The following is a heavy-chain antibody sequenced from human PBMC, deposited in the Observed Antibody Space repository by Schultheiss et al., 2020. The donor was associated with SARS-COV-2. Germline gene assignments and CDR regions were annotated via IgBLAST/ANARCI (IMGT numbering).Heavy chain of an antibody. Sequence: GGSLRLSCAASGFTVSSNYMSWVRQAPGKGLEWVSYISSSGSTIYYADSVKGRFTISRDNSKNTLYLQMNSLRAEDTAVYYCARDSNSAARRGMDVWGQGTTVTVSS. CDR2: ISSSGSTI. J-gene: IGHJ6*02. CDR3: ARDSNSAARRGMDV. V-gene: IGHV3-48*01. D-gene: IGHD6-13*01. CDR1: GFTVSSNY.